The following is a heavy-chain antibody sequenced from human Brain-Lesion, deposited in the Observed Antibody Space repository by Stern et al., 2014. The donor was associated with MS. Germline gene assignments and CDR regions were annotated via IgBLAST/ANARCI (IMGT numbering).Heavy chain of an antibody. J-gene: IGHJ4*02. V-gene: IGHV3-9*01. CDR3: ARDITGSSAYFAY. Sequence: VQLVESGGDLVQPGRSLRLSCAAFGFTFDDYSMHWVRQAPGKGLEWVAGISWNRCTIGYADSVKGRFTTSRDNAYSSLYLQMNSLRPEDTALYYCARDITGSSAYFAYWGQGTLVTVSS. D-gene: IGHD1-14*01. CDR1: GFTFDDYS. CDR2: ISWNRCTI.